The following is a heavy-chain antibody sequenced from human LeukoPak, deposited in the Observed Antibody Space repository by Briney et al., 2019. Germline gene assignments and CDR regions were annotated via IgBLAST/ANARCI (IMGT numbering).Heavy chain of an antibody. Sequence: GGTLRLSCAASGFTFSSYGMSWVRQAPGKGLEWVSAISGSGGSTYYADSVKGRFTTSRDNSKNTLYLQMNSPRAEDTAVYYCAKDKEFSYYDSSGHYDYWGQGTLVTVSS. CDR3: AKDKEFSYYDSSGHYDY. D-gene: IGHD3-22*01. CDR2: ISGSGGST. J-gene: IGHJ4*02. V-gene: IGHV3-23*01. CDR1: GFTFSSYG.